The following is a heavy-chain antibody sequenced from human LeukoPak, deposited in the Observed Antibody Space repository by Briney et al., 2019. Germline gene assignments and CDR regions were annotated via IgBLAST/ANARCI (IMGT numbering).Heavy chain of an antibody. Sequence: GGSLRLSCAASGFTFSSYGMHWVRQAPGRGLEWVAFIRYDGSNKYYADSVKGRFTISRDNSKNTLYLQMNSLRAEDTAVYYCAKDDFGVAPFDYWGQGTLVTVSS. CDR1: GFTFSSYG. J-gene: IGHJ4*02. CDR2: IRYDGSNK. V-gene: IGHV3-30*02. D-gene: IGHD3-3*01. CDR3: AKDDFGVAPFDY.